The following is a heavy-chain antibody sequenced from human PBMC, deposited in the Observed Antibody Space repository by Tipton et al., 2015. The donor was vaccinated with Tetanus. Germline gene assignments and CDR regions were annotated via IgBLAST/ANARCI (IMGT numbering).Heavy chain of an antibody. Sequence: SLRLSCAASGFTFSSFPMTWFRQAPGRGLEWVSLTYGDGSTYYADSVKGRFTISRDNSKNTLYLQMSNLRAEDTAVYYCARDYPDFDYWGQGTLVTVSS. CDR1: GFTFSSFP. V-gene: IGHV3-53*01. D-gene: IGHD3-16*02. J-gene: IGHJ4*02. CDR2: TYGDGST. CDR3: ARDYPDFDY.